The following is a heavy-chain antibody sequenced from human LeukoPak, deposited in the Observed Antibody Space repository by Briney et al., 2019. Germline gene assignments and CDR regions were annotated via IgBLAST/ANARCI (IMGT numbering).Heavy chain of an antibody. CDR2: IYTSVST. D-gene: IGHD6-19*01. J-gene: IGHJ4*02. Sequence: TLSPTRTLSGGSPTVVSRSWVRQPPGNGLEWNGYIYTSVSTNYNTSPKRRVTISLYTSKNQTSRKLSSVTAADTAVYYCAREIAVAGKGATHFDYWGQGTLVTVSS. CDR1: GGSPTVVS. V-gene: IGHV4-59*01. CDR3: AREIAVAGKGATHFDY.